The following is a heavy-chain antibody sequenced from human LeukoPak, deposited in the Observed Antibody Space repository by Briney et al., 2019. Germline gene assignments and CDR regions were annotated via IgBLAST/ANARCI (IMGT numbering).Heavy chain of an antibody. J-gene: IGHJ5*02. D-gene: IGHD1-26*01. CDR1: GDSVSSNNAS. CDR3: TRGSYFDP. Sequence: SQTLSLTCDISGDSVSSNNASWNWIRQSPSRGLEWLGRTYYRSKWYNDYAVSVKSRITINPDASKNQFSLQLNSVTPEDTAVYYCTRGSYFDPWGRGTLVTVSS. CDR2: TYYRSKWYN. V-gene: IGHV6-1*01.